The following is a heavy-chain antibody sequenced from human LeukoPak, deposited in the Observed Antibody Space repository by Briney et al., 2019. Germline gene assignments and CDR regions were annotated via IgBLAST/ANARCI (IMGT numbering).Heavy chain of an antibody. CDR2: ISTYNGST. Sequence: ASVKVSCKASGYTFTSYGTTWVRQAPGQGLEWMGWISTYNGSTNYAQNLQGRVTMTADTSTSTAYMELRTLISDDTAVYYCARGRGSTSRYWGQGTLVTVSS. CDR3: ARGRGSTSRY. CDR1: GYTFTSYG. V-gene: IGHV1-18*01. D-gene: IGHD5-12*01. J-gene: IGHJ4*02.